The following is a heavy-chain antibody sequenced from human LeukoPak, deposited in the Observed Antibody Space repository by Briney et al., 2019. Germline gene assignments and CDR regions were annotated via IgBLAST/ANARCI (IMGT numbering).Heavy chain of an antibody. J-gene: IGHJ4*02. CDR1: GGVFINAV. V-gene: IGHV1-69*10. CDR3: VRERYYGSGSPFDY. Sequence: GASVKVSCKASGGVFINAVFSWVRQAPGQGLEWMGRISPVLGTGNSAQKFRDRVSITADTSTSTVYIEVSSLKSQDTAVYYCVRERYYGSGSPFDYWGQGTLLTVSS. CDR2: ISPVLGTG. D-gene: IGHD3-10*01.